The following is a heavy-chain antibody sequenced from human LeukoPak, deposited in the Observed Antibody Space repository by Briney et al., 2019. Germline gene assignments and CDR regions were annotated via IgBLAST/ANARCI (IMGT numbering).Heavy chain of an antibody. J-gene: IGHJ5*02. CDR3: ARDTRIVGATSWFDP. V-gene: IGHV4-59*01. CDR2: IYYSGST. Sequence: SETLSLTCTFSGGSISSYYWSWLRQPPGKGLEWIGYIYYSGSTNYNPSLKSRVTISVDTSKNQFSLKLSSVTAADTAVYYCARDTRIVGATSWFDPWGQGTLVTVSS. CDR1: GGSISSYY. D-gene: IGHD1-26*01.